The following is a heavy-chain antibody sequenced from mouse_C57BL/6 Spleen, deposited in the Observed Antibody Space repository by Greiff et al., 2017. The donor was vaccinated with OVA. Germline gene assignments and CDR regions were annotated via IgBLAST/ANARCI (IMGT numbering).Heavy chain of an antibody. CDR1: GYTFTSYW. V-gene: IGHV1-53*01. CDR3: ANALLYQPGAMDD. D-gene: IGHD2-1*01. CDR2: INPSNGGS. Sequence: QVQLQQPGTELVKPGASVKLSCKASGYTFTSYWMHWVKQRPGQGLEWIGSINPSNGGSNYNEKFKSKATLTVDKSSSTAYMQLSSLTSEDSAVDYCANALLYQPGAMDDWGQGTSVTVSS. J-gene: IGHJ4*01.